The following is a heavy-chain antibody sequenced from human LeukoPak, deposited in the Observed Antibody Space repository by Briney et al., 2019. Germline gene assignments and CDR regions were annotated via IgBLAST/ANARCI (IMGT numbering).Heavy chain of an antibody. Sequence: GGSLRLSCAASGFTFSSYSMNWVRQAPGKGLEWVSYISSSSSTIYYADSVKGRFTISRDNAKNSLHLQMNSLRDEDTAVYYCARCSYYYDRGRLDYWGQGTLVTVSS. CDR3: ARCSYYYDRGRLDY. D-gene: IGHD3-22*01. CDR2: ISSSSSTI. CDR1: GFTFSSYS. J-gene: IGHJ4*02. V-gene: IGHV3-48*02.